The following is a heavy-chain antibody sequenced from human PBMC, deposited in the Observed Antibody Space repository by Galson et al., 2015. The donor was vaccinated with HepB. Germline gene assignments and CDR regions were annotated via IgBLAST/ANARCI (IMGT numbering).Heavy chain of an antibody. CDR2: FDLEDGET. V-gene: IGHV1-24*01. J-gene: IGHJ3*02. Sequence: SVKVSCKVSGYSLSELSINWVRQAPAKGLEWMGVFDLEDGETIYPQKFRGRVSMTEDTSTDTAYMGLSSLTSDDTAVYYCTNADFDIWGQGTLVTVSS. CDR3: TNADFDI. CDR1: GYSLSELS.